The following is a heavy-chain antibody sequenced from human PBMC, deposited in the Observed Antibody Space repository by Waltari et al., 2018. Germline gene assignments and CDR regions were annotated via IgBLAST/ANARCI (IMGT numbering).Heavy chain of an antibody. CDR3: ARDRCSSTSCYGEFDY. Sequence: QVQLVQSGAEVKKPGSSVKVSCKASGGTFSSYAISWVRQAPGQGLEWMGRIIPIFGTANYAQKFQGRVTITADKSTSTAYMELSSLRSEDTAVYYCARDRCSSTSCYGEFDYWGQGTLVTVSS. J-gene: IGHJ4*02. V-gene: IGHV1-69*08. CDR1: GGTFSSYA. D-gene: IGHD2-2*01. CDR2: IIPIFGTA.